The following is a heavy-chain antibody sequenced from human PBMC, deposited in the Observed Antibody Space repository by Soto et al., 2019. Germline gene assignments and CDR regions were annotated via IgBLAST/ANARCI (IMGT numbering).Heavy chain of an antibody. D-gene: IGHD3-10*01. CDR1: GFTFTTYW. CDR2: IRQDGGAQ. J-gene: IGHJ5*02. Sequence: VGPLRLSCVASGFTFTTYWMSWVRQAPGKGLEWVANIRQDGGAQYYVDSVKGRFTISRDNAKNSVYLQMDSLRVEDTAVYYCVRGGHGSGSYLGSSWGQGILVTV. V-gene: IGHV3-7*03. CDR3: VRGGHGSGSYLGSS.